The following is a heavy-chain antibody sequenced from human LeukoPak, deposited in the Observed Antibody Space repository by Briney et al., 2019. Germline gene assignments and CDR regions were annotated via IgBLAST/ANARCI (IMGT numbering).Heavy chain of an antibody. J-gene: IGHJ4*02. Sequence: GGSLRLSCAASGFTFSNYGMHWVRQAPDKGLEWVAVISSDGRDQYYADSVKGRFTISRDNSKNTLYLQMNSLRPEDTAVYYCAKDGRSYSSYFDYWGQGTLVTVSS. CDR3: AKDGRSYSSYFDY. V-gene: IGHV3-30*18. CDR2: ISSDGRDQ. D-gene: IGHD1-26*01. CDR1: GFTFSNYG.